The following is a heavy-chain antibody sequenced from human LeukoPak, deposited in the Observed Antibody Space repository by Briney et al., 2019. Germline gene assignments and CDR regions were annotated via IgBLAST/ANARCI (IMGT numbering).Heavy chain of an antibody. CDR3: ARLSDEGQSY. D-gene: IGHD3-16*02. CDR1: GGSISSSSYY. J-gene: IGHJ4*02. CDR2: IYYSGST. Sequence: PSETLSLTCTVSGGSISSSSYYWGWIRQPPGKGLEWIGSIYYSGSTYYNPSLKSRVTISVDTSKNQFSLKLSSVTAADTAVYYCARLSDEGQSYWGQGTLVTVSS. V-gene: IGHV4-39*01.